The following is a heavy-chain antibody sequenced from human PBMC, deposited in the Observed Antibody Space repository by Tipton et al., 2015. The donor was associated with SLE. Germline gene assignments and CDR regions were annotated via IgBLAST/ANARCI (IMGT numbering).Heavy chain of an antibody. Sequence: SLRLSCAASGFTFADYAMHWVRQAPGKVLEWVSGISWNSGSIGYADSVKCRITISRDNAKNSLYLQMNSLRAEDTALYYCARVPLYVSRLFDIWGQGTMVTVSS. CDR3: ARVPLYVSRLFDI. D-gene: IGHD3-22*01. J-gene: IGHJ3*02. V-gene: IGHV3-9*01. CDR2: ISWNSGSI. CDR1: GFTFADYA.